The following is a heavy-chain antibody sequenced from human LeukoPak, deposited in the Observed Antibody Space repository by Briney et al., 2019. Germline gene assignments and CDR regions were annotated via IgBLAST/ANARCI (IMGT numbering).Heavy chain of an antibody. CDR2: ISYDGSNK. J-gene: IGHJ6*02. V-gene: IGHV3-30-3*01. Sequence: PGRSLRLSCAASGFTFSSYAMHWVRQAPGKGLEWVAVISYDGSNKYYADSVKGRFTISRDNSKNTLYLQMNSLRAEDTAVYYCARDSTPPFWGDTLTGYSSSWYLDGMDVWGQGTTVTVSS. CDR3: ARDSTPPFWGDTLTGYSSSWYLDGMDV. CDR1: GFTFSSYA. D-gene: IGHD6-13*01.